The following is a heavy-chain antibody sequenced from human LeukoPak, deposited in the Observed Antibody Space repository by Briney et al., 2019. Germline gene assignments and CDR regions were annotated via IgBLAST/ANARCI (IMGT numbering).Heavy chain of an antibody. D-gene: IGHD3-3*01. CDR3: ARARATAIFGVVSTPINYYYSYMDV. J-gene: IGHJ6*03. CDR2: INSDGSST. Sequence: HPGGSLRLSCAASGFTFSSYWMHWVRQAPGKGLVWVSRINSDGSSTSYAYSVNGRVTISRDNAKNTLYLQMNSLRDEATAVYYCARARATAIFGVVSTPINYYYSYMDVWGKGTTVTVSS. CDR1: GFTFSSYW. V-gene: IGHV3-74*01.